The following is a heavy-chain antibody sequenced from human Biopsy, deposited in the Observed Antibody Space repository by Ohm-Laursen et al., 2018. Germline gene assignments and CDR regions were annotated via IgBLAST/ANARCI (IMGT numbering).Heavy chain of an antibody. CDR3: ARAGVGSDGTDSYYYGMDV. CDR2: ISPRGATT. D-gene: IGHD5-24*01. CDR1: GNTFATYH. J-gene: IGHJ6*02. Sequence: GASVKVSCKASGNTFATYHIHWGRQAPGQGLEWMGEISPRGATTSFSQKFQGRITMTRDTSTGTVYMDLNSLGSEDTAVYYCARAGVGSDGTDSYYYGMDVWGPGTTVTVSS. V-gene: IGHV1-46*01.